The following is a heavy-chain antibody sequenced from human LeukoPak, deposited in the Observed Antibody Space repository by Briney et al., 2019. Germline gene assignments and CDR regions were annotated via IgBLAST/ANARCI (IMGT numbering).Heavy chain of an antibody. D-gene: IGHD2-2*02. CDR1: GGSISSYY. CDR2: IYYSGST. J-gene: IGHJ5*02. V-gene: IGHV4-59*12. Sequence: SETLSLTCTVSGGSISSYYWSWIRQPPGKGLEWIGYIYYSGSTNYNPSLKSRVTMSVDTSKNQFSLKLSSVTAADTAVYYCARDGSVVVPAAILRPCWFDPWGQGTLVTVSS. CDR3: ARDGSVVVPAAILRPCWFDP.